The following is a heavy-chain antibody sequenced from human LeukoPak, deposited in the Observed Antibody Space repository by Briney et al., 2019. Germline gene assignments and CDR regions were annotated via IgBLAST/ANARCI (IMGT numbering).Heavy chain of an antibody. Sequence: SETLSLTCAVYGGSFSGYYWSWIRQPPGKGLEWIGEINHSGSTNYNTSLKSRVTISVDTSKNQFSLKLTSVTAADTAVYYCARQSPAAAGQGLDYWGQGALVTVSS. CDR1: GGSFSGYY. V-gene: IGHV4-34*01. D-gene: IGHD6-13*01. CDR2: INHSGST. CDR3: ARQSPAAAGQGLDY. J-gene: IGHJ4*02.